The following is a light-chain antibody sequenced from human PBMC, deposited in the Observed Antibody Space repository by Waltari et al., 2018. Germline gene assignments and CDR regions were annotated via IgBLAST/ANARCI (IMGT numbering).Light chain of an antibody. Sequence: HSALAQPASVSGSPGQSITISCTGTSSDVGADNYVSWYQQHTGKAPRLMIFDVNDRPAGVSYRFSGSKSGNTASLTISGLQAEDEADYYCCSFTRSNSWVFGGGTKLTVL. CDR1: SSDVGADNY. V-gene: IGLV2-14*03. CDR3: CSFTRSNSWV. J-gene: IGLJ3*02. CDR2: DVN.